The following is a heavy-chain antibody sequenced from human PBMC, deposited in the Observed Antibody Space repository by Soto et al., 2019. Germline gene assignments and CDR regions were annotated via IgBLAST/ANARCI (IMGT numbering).Heavy chain of an antibody. CDR1: GFSLSTSGVG. J-gene: IGHJ4*02. CDR3: AHRLGARWLQLYFDY. CDR2: IYWDDDK. D-gene: IGHD5-18*01. V-gene: IGHV2-5*02. Sequence: SGPTLVNPTQTVTLTCTFSGFSLSTSGVGVGWIRQPPGKALEWLALIYWDDDKRYSPSLKSRLTITKDTSKNQVVLTMTNMDPVDTATYYCAHRLGARWLQLYFDYWGQGTLVTVSS.